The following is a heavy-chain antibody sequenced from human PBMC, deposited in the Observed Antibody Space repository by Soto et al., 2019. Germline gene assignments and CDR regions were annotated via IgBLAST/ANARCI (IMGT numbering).Heavy chain of an antibody. D-gene: IGHD3-9*01. CDR2: IVVGSGNT. CDR3: AADSFHDNDILTGYYDFDY. J-gene: IGHJ4*02. CDR1: GFTFTSSA. V-gene: IGHV1-58*02. Sequence: QMQLVQSGPEVKKPGTSVKVSCKASGFTFTSSAMQWVRQARGQRLEWIGWIVVGSGNTNYAQKFQERVTITGDMSTSTAYMELSSLRSEDTAVYYCAADSFHDNDILTGYYDFDYWGQGTLVTVSS.